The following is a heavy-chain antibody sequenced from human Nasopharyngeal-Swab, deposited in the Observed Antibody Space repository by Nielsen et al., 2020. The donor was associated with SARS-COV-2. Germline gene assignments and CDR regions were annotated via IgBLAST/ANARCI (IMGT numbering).Heavy chain of an antibody. Sequence: GESLKISCAASGFTFSSYGMHWVRQAPGKGLEWVAFIRYDGSNKYYADSVKGRFTISRDNSKNTLYLQMNGLRAEDTAVYYCAKKTQSRFLGYMDVWGKGTTVTVSS. CDR2: IRYDGSNK. CDR1: GFTFSSYG. J-gene: IGHJ6*03. V-gene: IGHV3-30*02. CDR3: AKKTQSRFLGYMDV. D-gene: IGHD3-3*01.